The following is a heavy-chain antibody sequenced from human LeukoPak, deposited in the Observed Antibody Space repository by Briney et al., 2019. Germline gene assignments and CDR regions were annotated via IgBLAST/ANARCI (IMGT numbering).Heavy chain of an antibody. CDR2: ISGSGDST. J-gene: IGHJ4*02. D-gene: IGHD6-25*01. V-gene: IGHV3-23*01. CDR1: GFTFSTYA. CDR3: AKDIAAAGNGDY. Sequence: PGGSLRLSCAASGFTFSTYAMSWVRQAPGKGLEWVSAISGSGDSTYYADSVKGRFTISRDNSKNTLYLQMNSLRAEDTAVYYCAKDIAAAGNGDYWGQGTLVTVSS.